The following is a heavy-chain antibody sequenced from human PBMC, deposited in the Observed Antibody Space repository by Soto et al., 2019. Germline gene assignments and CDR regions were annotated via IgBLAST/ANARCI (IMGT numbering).Heavy chain of an antibody. CDR2: INSSGGST. J-gene: IGHJ6*02. CDR1: GYTFTSYY. V-gene: IGHV1-46*01. D-gene: IGHD3-16*01. Sequence: ASVKVSCKASGYTFTSYYMHWVRQAPGQGLEWMGRINSSGGSTDYAEKFQSRDTMTRDASTSTVYMELSSLRSDDTAVYSCVKDRGRATSGDYYYYGMDVWGQGTTVTVSS. CDR3: VKDRGRATSGDYYYYGMDV.